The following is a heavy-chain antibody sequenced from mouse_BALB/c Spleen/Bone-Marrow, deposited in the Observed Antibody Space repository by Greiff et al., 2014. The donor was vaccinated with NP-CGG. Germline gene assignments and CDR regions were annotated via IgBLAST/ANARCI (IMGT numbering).Heavy chain of an antibody. CDR1: GYTFTDYS. V-gene: IGHV1S29*02. Sequence: EVQLQQSGPELVKPGASVKISCKASGYTFTDYSMHWVKQSHGKSLEWIGYIYPYNGGTGYNQKFKSKATLTVDNSSSTAYMELRSLTSEDSAVYYRARSYGNWYFDVWGAGTTVTVSS. J-gene: IGHJ1*01. D-gene: IGHD2-10*02. CDR3: ARSYGNWYFDV. CDR2: IYPYNGGT.